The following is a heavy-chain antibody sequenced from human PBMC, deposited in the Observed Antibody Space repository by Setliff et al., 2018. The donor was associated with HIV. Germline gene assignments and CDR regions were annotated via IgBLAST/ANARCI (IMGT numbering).Heavy chain of an antibody. CDR2: VYESGST. D-gene: IGHD6-13*01. Sequence: SETLSLTCSVYGASIRNSNSYWGWIRQPPGKRLEWLGSVYESGSTSYNPSLSSRLTISVDTSKNHVSLRLSSVTAADTGVYYCARHRDPPGSRWIYYHYYMDLWGEGTTVTVSS. CDR3: ARHRDPPGSRWIYYHYYMDL. V-gene: IGHV4-39*01. J-gene: IGHJ6*03. CDR1: GASIRNSNSY.